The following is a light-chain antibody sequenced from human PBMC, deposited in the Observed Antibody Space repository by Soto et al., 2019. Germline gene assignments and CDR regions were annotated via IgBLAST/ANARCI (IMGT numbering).Light chain of an antibody. Sequence: QPVLTQSSSASASLGSSVKLTCALRSGHNSYIIAWHQQQPGKAPRYLMILEGRGSYNKGSGAPDPFSGSRSGADRHLTISVLQYEEDAAYYCATWDSNSWVLGVWTTLTV. CDR1: SGHNSYI. J-gene: IGLJ3*02. V-gene: IGLV4-60*02. CDR2: LEGRGSY. CDR3: ATWDSNSWV.